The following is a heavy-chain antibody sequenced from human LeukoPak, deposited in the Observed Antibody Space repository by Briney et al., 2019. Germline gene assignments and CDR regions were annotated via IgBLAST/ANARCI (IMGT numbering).Heavy chain of an antibody. CDR2: ISGDGGST. CDR1: GFTFDDYA. CDR3: AKESSSSGEFDY. J-gene: IGHJ4*02. Sequence: PGGSLRLSCAASGFTFDDYAMHWVRQAPGKGLEWVSLISGDGGSTYYADSVKGRFTISRDNSKNSLYLQMNSLRTEDTAVYYCAKESSSSGEFDYWGQGTLVTVSS. V-gene: IGHV3-43*02. D-gene: IGHD6-6*01.